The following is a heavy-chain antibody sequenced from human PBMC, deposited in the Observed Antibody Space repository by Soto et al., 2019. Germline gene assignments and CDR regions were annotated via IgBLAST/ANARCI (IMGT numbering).Heavy chain of an antibody. CDR2: IFSNDEK. J-gene: IGHJ6*02. V-gene: IGHV2-26*01. Sequence: QVTLKESGPVLVKPTETLTLTCTVSGFSLSNARMGVSWIRQPPGKALERLAHIFSNDEKSYSTSLKSRLTISKDTSKSQVVLTMTNMDPVDTATYYCARMPDSGSYYEYYYYYGMDVWGQGTTVTVSS. CDR3: ARMPDSGSYYEYYYYYGMDV. CDR1: GFSLSNARMG. D-gene: IGHD3-10*01.